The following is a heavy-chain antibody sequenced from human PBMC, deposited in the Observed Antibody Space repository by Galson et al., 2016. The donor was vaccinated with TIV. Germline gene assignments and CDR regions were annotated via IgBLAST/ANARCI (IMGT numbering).Heavy chain of an antibody. D-gene: IGHD3-3*01. J-gene: IGHJ6*04. CDR3: ARVPPKTFDFWSGFDNSFCMDV. Sequence: SVKVSCKASGYTLSSYSISWVRQAPGQGLEWMGWISGYNGNKNYAQKFQDRVAMTTDTSTNTAYMELRSLRSDDTAVYYCARVPPKTFDFWSGFDNSFCMDVWGKGTTVTVSS. CDR2: ISGYNGNK. CDR1: GYTLSSYS. V-gene: IGHV1-18*01.